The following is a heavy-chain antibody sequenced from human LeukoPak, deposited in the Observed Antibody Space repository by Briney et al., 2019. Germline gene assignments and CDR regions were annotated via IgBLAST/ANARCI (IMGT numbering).Heavy chain of an antibody. D-gene: IGHD3-10*01. CDR2: TRNKANSYTT. J-gene: IGHJ4*02. Sequence: GGSLRLSCAGSGFPFSIYGMNWVRQAPGKGLEWVGRTRNKANSYTTEYAASVKGRFTISRDDSKNSLYLQMNSLKTEDTAVYYCARGGALLWFGESPLDYWGQGTLVTVSS. V-gene: IGHV3-72*01. CDR3: ARGGALLWFGESPLDY. CDR1: GFPFSIYG.